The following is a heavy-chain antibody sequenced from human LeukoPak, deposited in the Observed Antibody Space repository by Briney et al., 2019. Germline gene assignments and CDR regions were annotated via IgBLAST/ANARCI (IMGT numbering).Heavy chain of an antibody. CDR1: GDSVSSNSGA. CDR3: ARGWLKASFDC. CDR2: TYYRSKWYN. Sequence: SQTPSLTCAISGDSVSSNSGAWNWTRQSPSRGLEWLGRTYYRSKWYNDYAVSVKSRITINPDTSKNQFSLQLNSVSPEDTAVYYCARGWLKASFDCWGQGTLVTVSS. D-gene: IGHD3-22*01. V-gene: IGHV6-1*01. J-gene: IGHJ4*02.